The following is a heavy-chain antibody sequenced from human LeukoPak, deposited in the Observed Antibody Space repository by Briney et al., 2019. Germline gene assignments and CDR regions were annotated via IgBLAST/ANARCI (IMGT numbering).Heavy chain of an antibody. CDR3: ASSHDSSGND. V-gene: IGHV3-7*01. D-gene: IGHD3-22*01. CDR2: IKYDGSHK. CDR1: GFSFSSYW. Sequence: GSLRLSCVASGFSFSSYWMAWVRQAPGKGLEWVANIKYDGSHKYYVDSVKGRFTISRDNAKNSVYLQMNSLRVDDTAVYFCASSHDSSGNDWGQGTMVTVSS. J-gene: IGHJ4*02.